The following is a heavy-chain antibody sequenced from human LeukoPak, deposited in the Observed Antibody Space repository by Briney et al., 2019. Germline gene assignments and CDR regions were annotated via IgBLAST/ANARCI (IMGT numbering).Heavy chain of an antibody. CDR3: ARDDYFGSGTYFAHY. J-gene: IGHJ4*02. CDR1: GFTISINY. V-gene: IGHV3-66*01. Sequence: PGGSLRFSCAASGFTISINYMSWIRQAPGKGLEWVSSIYSGDSTYYADSVKGRFTISRDNSKNTLYFQMNSLRAEDTAVYYCARDDYFGSGTYFAHYWGQGTLVTVSS. CDR2: IYSGDST. D-gene: IGHD3-10*01.